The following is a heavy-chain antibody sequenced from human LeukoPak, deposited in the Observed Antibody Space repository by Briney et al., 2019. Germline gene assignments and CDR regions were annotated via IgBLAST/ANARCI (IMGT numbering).Heavy chain of an antibody. CDR1: GYTFTSYD. V-gene: IGHV1-8*01. Sequence: ASVKVSCKASGYTFTSYDINWVRQATGQGLEWMGWMNPNSGNTGYAQKFQGRVTMTRNTSISTAYMELSSLRSEDTAVYYCAKQGLVIHSYGSEVEWHDAFDIWGQGTMVTVSS. J-gene: IGHJ3*02. D-gene: IGHD5-18*01. CDR3: AKQGLVIHSYGSEVEWHDAFDI. CDR2: MNPNSGNT.